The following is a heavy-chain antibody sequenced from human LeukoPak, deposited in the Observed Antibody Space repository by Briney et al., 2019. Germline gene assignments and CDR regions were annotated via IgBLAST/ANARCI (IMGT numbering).Heavy chain of an antibody. J-gene: IGHJ5*02. CDR3: ARLYSYYYGSGSYQGNWFDP. Sequence: GESLKISCKGSGYSFTSYWIAWVRQMPGKGLEWMGIIYPGDSDTRYSPSFQGQVTISADKFISTAYLQWSSLKASDTAMYYCARLYSYYYGSGSYQGNWFDPWGQGTLVTVSS. CDR2: IYPGDSDT. CDR1: GYSFTSYW. V-gene: IGHV5-51*01. D-gene: IGHD3-10*01.